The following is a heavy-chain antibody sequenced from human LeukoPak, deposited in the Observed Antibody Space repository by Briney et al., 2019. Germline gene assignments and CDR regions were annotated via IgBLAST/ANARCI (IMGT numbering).Heavy chain of an antibody. V-gene: IGHV4-38-2*02. J-gene: IGHJ4*02. CDR3: ASRVDSYGPAY. D-gene: IGHD5-18*01. Sequence: SETLSLTCTVSGYSISSGYYWGWIRQPPGKGLEWIGSIYHSGSTYYNPSLKSRVTISVDTSKNQFSLKLSSVTAADTAVYYCASRVDSYGPAYWGQGTLVTVSS. CDR2: IYHSGST. CDR1: GYSISSGYY.